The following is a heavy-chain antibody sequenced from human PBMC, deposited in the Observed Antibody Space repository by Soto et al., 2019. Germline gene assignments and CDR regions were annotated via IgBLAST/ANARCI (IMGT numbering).Heavy chain of an antibody. V-gene: IGHV3-23*01. Sequence: EVQLLESGGGLVQPGGSLRLSCAASGFTFSNYAMSWVRQAPGKGPEWVSFISSSGNGTYYADSVKGRFTISRDNSKNTLYVQMNNLRAEDTAMYYCAKRFFGSGSPPDAFDVWGQGTMVTVSS. CDR2: ISSSGNGT. CDR3: AKRFFGSGSPPDAFDV. D-gene: IGHD3-10*01. J-gene: IGHJ3*01. CDR1: GFTFSNYA.